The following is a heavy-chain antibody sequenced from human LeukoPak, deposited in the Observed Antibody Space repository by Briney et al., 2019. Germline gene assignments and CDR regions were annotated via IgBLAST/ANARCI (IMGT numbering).Heavy chain of an antibody. D-gene: IGHD2-2*01. V-gene: IGHV3-23*01. J-gene: IGHJ3*02. CDR2: ICGSGGST. Sequence: PGGSLRLSCAASGFTFSSYAMSWVRQAPGKGLEWVSAICGSGGSTYYADSVKGRFTISRDNSKNTLYLQMNSLRAEDTAVYYCAKVGYCSSTSCSDAFDIWGQGTMVTVSS. CDR1: GFTFSSYA. CDR3: AKVGYCSSTSCSDAFDI.